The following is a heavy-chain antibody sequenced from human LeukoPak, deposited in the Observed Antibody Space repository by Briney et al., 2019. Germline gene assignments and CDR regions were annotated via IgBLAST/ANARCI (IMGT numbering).Heavy chain of an antibody. J-gene: IGHJ4*02. CDR3: ATKYSYGTDY. CDR1: GFTVSSSY. Sequence: PGGSLRLSCAASGFTVSSSYMSWVRQAPGKGLEWVSSISSSSSYIYYADSVKGRFTISRDNAKNSLYLQMNSLRAEDTAVYYCATKYSYGTDYWGQGTLVTVSS. D-gene: IGHD5-18*01. CDR2: ISSSSSYI. V-gene: IGHV3-21*01.